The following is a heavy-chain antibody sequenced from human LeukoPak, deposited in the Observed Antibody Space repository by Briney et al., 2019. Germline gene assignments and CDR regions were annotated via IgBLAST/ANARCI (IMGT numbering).Heavy chain of an antibody. J-gene: IGHJ4*02. CDR3: ARVIGEWELLGIDY. CDR2: ISSSGSTI. Sequence: PGGSLRLSCAASGFTFSSYEMNWVRQAPGKGPEWVSYISSSGSTIYYADSVKGRFTISRDNAKNSLYLQMNSLRAEDTAVYYCARVIGEWELLGIDYWGQGTLVTVSS. V-gene: IGHV3-48*03. D-gene: IGHD1-26*01. CDR1: GFTFSSYE.